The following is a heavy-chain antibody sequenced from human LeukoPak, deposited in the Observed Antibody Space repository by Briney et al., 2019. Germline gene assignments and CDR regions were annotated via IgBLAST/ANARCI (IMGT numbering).Heavy chain of an antibody. D-gene: IGHD1-1*01. CDR2: ISRDGRKT. CDR1: GFALGDYA. V-gene: IGHV3-43D*04. Sequence: QPGGSLRLSCVASGFALGDYAMHWVRQLPGTSLEWVALISRDGRKTHYADSMRGRFTVSRDDTRNSIYLHMSSLRLEDTALYYCAKDDSTGTYDVPYWGQGTQVTVSS. CDR3: AKDDSTGTYDVPY. J-gene: IGHJ4*02.